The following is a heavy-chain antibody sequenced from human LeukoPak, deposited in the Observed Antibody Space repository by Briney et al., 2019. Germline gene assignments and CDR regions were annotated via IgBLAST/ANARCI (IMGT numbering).Heavy chain of an antibody. CDR2: IQSQSSGGTT. V-gene: IGHV3-15*01. J-gene: IGHJ4*02. CDR1: GFTFSDAW. Sequence: GGSLRLSCAASGFTFSDAWMTWVRQAPGEGLEWVGRIQSQSSGGTTDHAAPVKGRFTISRDDSKNMLYLQMNRLKVEHTAIYYCATPPDWGQGTLVAVSS. CDR3: ATPPD.